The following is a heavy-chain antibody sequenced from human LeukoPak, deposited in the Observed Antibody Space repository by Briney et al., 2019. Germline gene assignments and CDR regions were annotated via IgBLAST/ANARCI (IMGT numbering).Heavy chain of an antibody. D-gene: IGHD2-15*01. CDR1: GYTFTGYY. CDR2: INPNSGGT. CDR3: AREVAMATCGMDV. Sequence: ASVKVSCKASGYTFTGYYMHWVRQAPGQGLEWMGWINPNSGGTNYAQKFQGRVTMTRDTSISTAYMELSGLRSDDTAVYYCAREVAMATCGMDVWGQGTTVTVSS. J-gene: IGHJ6*02. V-gene: IGHV1-2*02.